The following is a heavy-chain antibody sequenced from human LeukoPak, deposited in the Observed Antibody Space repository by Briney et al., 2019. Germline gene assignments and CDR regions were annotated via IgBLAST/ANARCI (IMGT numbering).Heavy chain of an antibody. CDR2: ISSSGSTI. V-gene: IGHV3-11*01. CDR1: GFTFSDYY. Sequence: GGSLRLSCAASGFTFSDYYMSWIGQAPGKGLEWVSYISSSGSTIYYADSVKGRFTISRDNAKNSLYLQMNSLRAEDTAVYYCASLPAAKYYYYYYGMDVWGQGTTVTVSS. D-gene: IGHD2-2*01. J-gene: IGHJ6*02. CDR3: ASLPAAKYYYYYYGMDV.